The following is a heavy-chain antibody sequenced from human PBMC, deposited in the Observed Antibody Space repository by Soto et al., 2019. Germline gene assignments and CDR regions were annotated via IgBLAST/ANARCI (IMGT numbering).Heavy chain of an antibody. CDR2: IYYSGST. Sequence: PSETLSLTCTVSGGSISSSSYYWGWIRQPPGKGLEWIGSIYYSGSTYYNPSLKSRVTISVDTSKNQFSLKLSSVTAADTAVYYCASTDGYSSGWLDYYYYYGMDVWGQGTTVTVSS. CDR1: GGSISSSSYY. J-gene: IGHJ6*02. CDR3: ASTDGYSSGWLDYYYYYGMDV. V-gene: IGHV4-39*01. D-gene: IGHD6-19*01.